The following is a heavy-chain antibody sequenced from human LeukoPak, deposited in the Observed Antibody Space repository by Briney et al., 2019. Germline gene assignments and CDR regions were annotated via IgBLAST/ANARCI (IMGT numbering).Heavy chain of an antibody. CDR1: GGSISSGGYS. CDR2: IYHSGST. CDR3: ARERYCSGGSCPLGY. D-gene: IGHD2-15*01. V-gene: IGHV4-30-2*01. Sequence: NPSETLSLTCTVSGGSISSGGYSWSWIRQPPGKGLEWIGYIYHSGSTYYNPSLKSRVTISVDRSKNQFSLKLSSVTAADTAVYYCARERYCSGGSCPLGYWGQGTLVTVSS. J-gene: IGHJ4*02.